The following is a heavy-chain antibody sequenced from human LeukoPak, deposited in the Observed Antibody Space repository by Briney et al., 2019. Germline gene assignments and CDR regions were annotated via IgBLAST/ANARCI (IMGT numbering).Heavy chain of an antibody. V-gene: IGHV7-4-1*02. D-gene: IGHD2-15*01. CDR2: INTNTGNP. J-gene: IGHJ6*02. Sequence: ASVKVSCKASGYTFTSYAMNWVRQAPGQGLEWMGWINTNTGNPTYAQGFTGRFVFSLDTSVSTAYLQISSLKAEDTAVYYCARVDCSGGSCYSYYYYGMDVWGQGTTVTVSS. CDR3: ARVDCSGGSCYSYYYYGMDV. CDR1: GYTFTSYA.